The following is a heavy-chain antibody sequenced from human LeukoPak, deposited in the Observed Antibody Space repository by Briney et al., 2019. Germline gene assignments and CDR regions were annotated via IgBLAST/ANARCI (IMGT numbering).Heavy chain of an antibody. CDR2: IYYSGST. CDR1: GGSISSSSYY. J-gene: IGHJ4*02. Sequence: SETLSLTCTVSGGSISSSSYYWGWIRQPPGKGLEWIGSIYYSGSTYYNPSLKSRVTISVDTSKNQFSLKLSSVTAADTAVYYCASLRIAVAGVYFDYGGQGTLVTVSS. D-gene: IGHD6-19*01. CDR3: ASLRIAVAGVYFDY. V-gene: IGHV4-39*01.